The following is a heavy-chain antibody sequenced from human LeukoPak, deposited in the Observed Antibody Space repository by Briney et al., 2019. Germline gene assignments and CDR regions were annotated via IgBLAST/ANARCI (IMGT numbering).Heavy chain of an antibody. CDR3: ARGLYYYDSSGYYYYYYGMDV. D-gene: IGHD3-22*01. J-gene: IGHJ6*02. CDR1: GGTFSSYA. CDR2: IIPTFGTA. V-gene: IGHV1-69*13. Sequence: SVKVSCKASGGTFSSYAISWVRQAPGQGLEWMGGIIPTFGTANYAQKFQGRVTITADESTSTAYMELSSLRSEDTAVYYCARGLYYYDSSGYYYYYYGMDVWGQGTTVTVSS.